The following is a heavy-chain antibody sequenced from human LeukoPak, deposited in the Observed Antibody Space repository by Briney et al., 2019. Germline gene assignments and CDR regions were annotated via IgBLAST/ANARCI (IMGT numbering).Heavy chain of an antibody. D-gene: IGHD6-19*01. J-gene: IGHJ4*02. Sequence: GGSLRLSCAASGFTVSSNYRSWVRQAPGKGLEWVSVIYSGGSTYYSDSVKGRFTISRDNYKNTLYLQMNSLRAEDTAVYYCARVPVWSSGWYDYYFDYWGQGTLVTVSS. CDR2: IYSGGST. CDR3: ARVPVWSSGWYDYYFDY. V-gene: IGHV3-53*01. CDR1: GFTVSSNY.